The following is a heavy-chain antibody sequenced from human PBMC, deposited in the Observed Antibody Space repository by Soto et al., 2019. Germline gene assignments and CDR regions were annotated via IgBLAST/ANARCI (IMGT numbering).Heavy chain of an antibody. V-gene: IGHV4-59*01. Sequence: ETLSLTCTVSGGSISSYCWSWIRQPPGKGLEWIGYIYYSGSTNYNPSLKSRVTISVDTSKNQFSLKLSSVTAADTAVYYCARVAPRYCSSTSCYVYYYYGMDVWGQGTTVTVSS. CDR2: IYYSGST. CDR1: GGSISSYC. D-gene: IGHD2-2*01. J-gene: IGHJ6*02. CDR3: ARVAPRYCSSTSCYVYYYYGMDV.